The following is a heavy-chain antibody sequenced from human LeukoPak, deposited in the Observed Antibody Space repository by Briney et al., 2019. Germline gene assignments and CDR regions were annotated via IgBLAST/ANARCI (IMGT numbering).Heavy chain of an antibody. Sequence: SETLSLTCAVYGVSFSGYYWGWIRQPPGKGLEWIGSIYHSGSTYYNPSLKSRVTISVDTSKNKFSLKLSSVTAADTAVYYCARVIRYYYYMDVWGKGTTVTVSS. J-gene: IGHJ6*03. CDR2: IYHSGST. CDR3: ARVIRYYYYMDV. V-gene: IGHV4-38-2*01. D-gene: IGHD2-21*01. CDR1: GVSFSGYY.